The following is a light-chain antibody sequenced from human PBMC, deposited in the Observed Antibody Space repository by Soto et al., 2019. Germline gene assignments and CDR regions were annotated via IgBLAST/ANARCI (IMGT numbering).Light chain of an antibody. CDR1: QSISIN. J-gene: IGKJ5*01. CDR3: QQYGTSPPIP. V-gene: IGKV3-15*01. CDR2: AAS. Sequence: DIVITQSPATLSVSPGEGATLSRRASQSISINLAWYQQKPGQAPRLLIYAASNRATGVPARFSGSWSGTEFTLTISRLQSADFAVYYCQQYGTSPPIPVGQGTRRDTK.